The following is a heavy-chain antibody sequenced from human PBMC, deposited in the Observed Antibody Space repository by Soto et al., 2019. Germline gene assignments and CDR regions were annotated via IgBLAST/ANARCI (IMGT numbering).Heavy chain of an antibody. D-gene: IGHD4-17*01. V-gene: IGHV3-21*01. CDR3: ARDRDSYGDYEDAFDI. Sequence: EVQLVESGGGLVKPGGSLRLSCAASGFTFSSYSMNWVRQAPGKGLEWVSSISSSSSYIYYADSVKGRFTISRDNAKXXXXXXXXXXXXXXXAVYYCARDRDSYGDYEDAFDIWGQGTMVTVSS. CDR2: ISSSSSYI. J-gene: IGHJ3*02. CDR1: GFTFSSYS.